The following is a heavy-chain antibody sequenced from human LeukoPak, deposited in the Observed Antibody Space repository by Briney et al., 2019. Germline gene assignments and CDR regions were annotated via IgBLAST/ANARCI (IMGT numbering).Heavy chain of an antibody. D-gene: IGHD1-26*01. V-gene: IGHV4-34*01. CDR2: INHSGST. CDR1: VGSFSAYY. CDR3: ARGPELLRAFDY. J-gene: IGHJ4*02. Sequence: PSETLSLTCAVYVGSFSAYYWSWIRQPPGKGLEWIGEINHSGSTNYNPSLKSRVTISVDTSKNQFSLKLSSVTAADTAVYYCARGPELLRAFDYWGQGTLVTVSS.